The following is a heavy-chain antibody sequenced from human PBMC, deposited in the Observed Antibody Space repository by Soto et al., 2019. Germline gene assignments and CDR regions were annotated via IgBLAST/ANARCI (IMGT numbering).Heavy chain of an antibody. CDR2: ISSSSRTI. Sequence: EVQLVESGGGLVQPGGSLRLSCAASGFSFSSYSMNWVRQAPGKGLEWVSYISSSSRTIYYADSVKGRFTISRDKAKNSLYLQMNSLRDEDTAVYYCARDHNWNYDYWGQGTLVTVSS. V-gene: IGHV3-48*02. CDR3: ARDHNWNYDY. CDR1: GFSFSSYS. J-gene: IGHJ4*02. D-gene: IGHD1-7*01.